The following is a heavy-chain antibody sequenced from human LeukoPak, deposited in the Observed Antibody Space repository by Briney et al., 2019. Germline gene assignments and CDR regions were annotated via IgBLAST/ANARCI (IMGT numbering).Heavy chain of an antibody. Sequence: PGGSLRLSCAASGFSFSSYAMNWVRQAPGKGLEGVSAISASGGNTYYADSVKGRFTISRGNSKNTLFLQMSSLRAEDTAVYYCAKSGRIYVSSGYSYFDYWGQGTLVTVSS. CDR3: AKSGRIYVSSGYSYFDY. D-gene: IGHD3-22*01. J-gene: IGHJ4*02. CDR2: ISASGGNT. V-gene: IGHV3-23*01. CDR1: GFSFSSYA.